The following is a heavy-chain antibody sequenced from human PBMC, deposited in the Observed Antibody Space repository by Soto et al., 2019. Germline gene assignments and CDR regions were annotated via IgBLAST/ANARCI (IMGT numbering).Heavy chain of an antibody. CDR2: IYPGDSDT. D-gene: IGHD5-12*01. V-gene: IGHV5-51*01. Sequence: GWALNVSCQRSGYTVTSYWIGWVRQMPGKGLEWMGIIYPGDSDTRYSPTFQGQVTISADKSISTAYLQWSSLKASDTAMYYCAREATMAYMDVWGKGTTVTVS. CDR3: AREATMAYMDV. CDR1: GYTVTSYW. J-gene: IGHJ6*03.